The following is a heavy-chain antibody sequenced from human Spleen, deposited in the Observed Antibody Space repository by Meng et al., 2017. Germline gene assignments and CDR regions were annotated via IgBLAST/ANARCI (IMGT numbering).Heavy chain of an antibody. J-gene: IGHJ3*02. D-gene: IGHD3-22*01. V-gene: IGHV4-59*01. CDR3: ARAHSPYSDDSSGDAFDI. CDR2: IYYSGST. CDR1: GDSISSYY. Sequence: SETLSLTCTVSGDSISSYYWSWIRQPPGKGLEWIGYIYYSGSTNYNPSLKSRVTISVDTSKNQFSLQLNSVTAADTAVYYCARAHSPYSDDSSGDAFDIWGQGTMVTVSS.